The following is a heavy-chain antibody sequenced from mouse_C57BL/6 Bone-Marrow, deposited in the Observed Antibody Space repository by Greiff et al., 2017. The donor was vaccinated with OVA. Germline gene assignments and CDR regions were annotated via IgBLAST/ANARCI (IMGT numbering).Heavy chain of an antibody. J-gene: IGHJ2*01. V-gene: IGHV5-2*01. D-gene: IGHD2-5*01. CDR1: EYEFPSPD. Sequence: DVHLVESGGGLVQPGESLTLSCDSTEYEFPSPDMSWVRKTPEKRLELVAAINSDGGSTYSPETMERRFIISRDNTKKTLYLQMSSLRSEDTALYYCAGSYYSKGYWGQGTTLTVSS. CDR2: INSDGGST. CDR3: AGSYYSKGY.